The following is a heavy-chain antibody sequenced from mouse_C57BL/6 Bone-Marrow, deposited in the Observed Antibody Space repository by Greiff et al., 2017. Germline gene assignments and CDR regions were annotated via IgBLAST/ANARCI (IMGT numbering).Heavy chain of an antibody. J-gene: IGHJ2*01. CDR2: INPYNGGT. CDR1: GYTFTDYY. D-gene: IGHD2-3*01. Sequence: VQLQQSGPVLVKPGASVKMSCKASGYTFTDYYMNWVKQSHGKSLEWIGVINPYNGGTSYNQKFKGKATLTVDKSSSTAYMELNSLTSEDSAVYYCARFGYDGYYVDFDYWGQGTTLTVSS. CDR3: ARFGYDGYYVDFDY. V-gene: IGHV1-19*01.